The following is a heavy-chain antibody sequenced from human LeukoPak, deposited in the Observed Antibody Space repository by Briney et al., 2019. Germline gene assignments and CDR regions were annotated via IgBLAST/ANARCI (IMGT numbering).Heavy chain of an antibody. D-gene: IGHD3-10*01. J-gene: IGHJ1*01. CDR2: ISSSGSII. V-gene: IGHV3-48*03. Sequence: GGSLRLSCAASGFTFSSYEMNWVRQAPGKGLEFISYISSSGSIIYYADSVKGRFTISRDNAKNSLYLQMNSLRTEDTALYYCAKEGLVTRVRGVTLWKYFQHWGQGTLVTVSS. CDR3: AKEGLVTRVRGVTLWKYFQH. CDR1: GFTFSSYE.